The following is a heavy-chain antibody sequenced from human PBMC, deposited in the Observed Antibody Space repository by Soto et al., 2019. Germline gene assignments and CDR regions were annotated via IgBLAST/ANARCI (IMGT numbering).Heavy chain of an antibody. Sequence: QVQLVQSGAEVKKPGASVKVSCKASGYTFTSYAMHRVRQAPGQRLEWMGWINAGNGNTKYSQKFQGRVTITRDTSASTAYMELSSLRSEDTAVYYCARVIGGWYYFDYWGQGTLVTVSS. J-gene: IGHJ4*02. CDR3: ARVIGGWYYFDY. CDR2: INAGNGNT. CDR1: GYTFTSYA. V-gene: IGHV1-3*01. D-gene: IGHD6-19*01.